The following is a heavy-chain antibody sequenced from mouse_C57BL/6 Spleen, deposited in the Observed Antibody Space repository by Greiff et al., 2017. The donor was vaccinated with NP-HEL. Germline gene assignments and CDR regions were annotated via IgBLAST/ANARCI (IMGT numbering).Heavy chain of an antibody. J-gene: IGHJ2*01. CDR3: ARGVYYDYDYFDY. Sequence: VQGVESGPGLVAPSQSLSITCTVSGFSLTSYAISWVRQPPGKGLEWLGVIWTGGGTNYNSALKSRLSISKDNSKSQVFLKMNSLQTDDTARYYCARGVYYDYDYFDYWGQGTTLTVSS. D-gene: IGHD2-4*01. V-gene: IGHV2-9-1*01. CDR2: IWTGGGT. CDR1: GFSLTSYA.